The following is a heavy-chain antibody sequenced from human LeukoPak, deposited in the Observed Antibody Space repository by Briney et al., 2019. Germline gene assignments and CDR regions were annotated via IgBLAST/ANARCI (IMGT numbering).Heavy chain of an antibody. D-gene: IGHD3-22*01. CDR2: IYWDDDK. V-gene: IGHV2-5*02. CDR1: GFSLSTSGVG. CDR3: ARSMYYYDSSGYLFYYFDY. J-gene: IGHJ4*02. Sequence: ESGPTLVKPTQTLTLTCTFSGFSLSTSGVGVGWIRQPPGKALEWLALIYWDDDKRYSPSLKSRLTITKDTSKNQVVLTMTNMDPVDTATYYCARSMYYYDSSGYLFYYFDYWGQGTLVTVSS.